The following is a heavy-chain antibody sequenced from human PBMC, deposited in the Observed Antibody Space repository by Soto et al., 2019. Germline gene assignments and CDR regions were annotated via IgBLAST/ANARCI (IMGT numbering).Heavy chain of an antibody. CDR3: AKVGGPSLRWANWYFDL. Sequence: EVQLLESGGGLVQPGGSLRLSCAASGFTFSSYVMSWVRQAPGKGLEWVSAISGSGGSTYYADSVKGRFTISRDNSKNTLYLQMNSLRAEDTAVYYCAKVGGPSLRWANWYFDLWGRGTLVTVSS. CDR2: ISGSGGST. J-gene: IGHJ2*01. D-gene: IGHD4-17*01. V-gene: IGHV3-23*01. CDR1: GFTFSSYV.